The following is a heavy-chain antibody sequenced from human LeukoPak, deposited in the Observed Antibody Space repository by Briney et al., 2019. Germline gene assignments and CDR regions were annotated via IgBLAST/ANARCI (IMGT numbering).Heavy chain of an antibody. CDR2: IYYGGTT. V-gene: IGHV4-59*01. CDR3: VRDKGDVTRASSERFDY. D-gene: IGHD4-17*01. Sequence: PSETLSLTCTVSCGFISSDYWSWIRQPPGKGLEWIGYIYYGGTTNYNPSLKSRVAISVDTSKNQFSLKLTSVTAADTAVYYCVRDKGDVTRASSERFDYWGQGTLVTVSS. CDR1: CGFISSDY. J-gene: IGHJ4*02.